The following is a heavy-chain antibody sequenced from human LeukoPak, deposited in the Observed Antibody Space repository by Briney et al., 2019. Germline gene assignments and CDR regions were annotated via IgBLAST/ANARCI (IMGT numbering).Heavy chain of an antibody. J-gene: IGHJ4*02. CDR3: ATVMGSSPSTAYFAY. Sequence: PGGSLRLSCGGSGFTFGRNAINWVRQTPGKGLEWLSAISSDGRYIYYTDSVKGRFTTSRDNSRNTVYLQMNGLRVEDTAVYSCATVMGSSPSTAYFAYWGQGTLVTVSS. CDR1: GFTFGRNA. D-gene: IGHD6-6*01. CDR2: ISSDGRYI. V-gene: IGHV3-23*01.